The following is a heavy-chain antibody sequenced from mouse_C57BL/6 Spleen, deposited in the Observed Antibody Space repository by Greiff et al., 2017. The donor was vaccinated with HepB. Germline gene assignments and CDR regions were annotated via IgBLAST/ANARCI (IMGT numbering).Heavy chain of an antibody. CDR3: ARAGYYGSRGDYYAMDD. Sequence: EVLGVESGGGLVKPGGSLKLSCAASGFTFSDYGMHWVRQAPETGLEWVAYISTGSSTIYYADTVKGRFTISRDNAKNTLYQQMTSLRSEDTALYYWARAGYYGSRGDYYAMDDWGQGTSVTVSS. J-gene: IGHJ4*01. CDR2: ISTGSSTI. D-gene: IGHD1-1*01. CDR1: GFTFSDYG. V-gene: IGHV5-17*01.